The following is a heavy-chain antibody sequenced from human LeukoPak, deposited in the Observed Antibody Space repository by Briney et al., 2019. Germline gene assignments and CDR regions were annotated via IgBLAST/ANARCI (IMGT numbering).Heavy chain of an antibody. CDR2: IYYSGST. CDR3: ARPSWEQLFDY. D-gene: IGHD1-26*01. J-gene: IGHJ4*02. CDR1: GGSISSSSYY. V-gene: IGHV4-39*01. Sequence: SETLSLTCTVSGGSISSSSYYWGWIRQPPGKGLEWIGSIYYSGSTYYNPSLKSRVTISVDTSKNQFSLKLSSVTAADTAVYYCARPSWEQLFDYWGQGTLVTVSS.